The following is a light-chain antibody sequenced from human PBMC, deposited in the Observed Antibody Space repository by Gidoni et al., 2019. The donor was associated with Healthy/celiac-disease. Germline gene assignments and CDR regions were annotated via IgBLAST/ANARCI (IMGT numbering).Light chain of an antibody. Sequence: QSVLTQPPSVSEAPRQRVTISCSGRSPNIGNRAVHWYQQVPGQAPKLLIYYDGLLPSGFSDRFSGSKSGTSASLSISGLQSEDEADYYCAAWDDSLNGWVFGGGTKLTVL. CDR2: YDG. CDR3: AAWDDSLNGWV. V-gene: IGLV1-36*01. CDR1: SPNIGNRA. J-gene: IGLJ3*02.